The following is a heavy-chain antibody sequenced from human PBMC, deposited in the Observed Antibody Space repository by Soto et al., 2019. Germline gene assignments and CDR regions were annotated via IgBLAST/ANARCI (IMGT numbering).Heavy chain of an antibody. CDR1: GYTFTSYD. CDR2: MNPNSGNT. J-gene: IGHJ4*02. V-gene: IGHV1-8*01. CDR3: ARRIVATEPFDY. D-gene: IGHD5-12*01. Sequence: ASVKVSCKASGYTFTSYDINWVRQATGQGLEWMGWMNPNSGNTGYAQKFQGRVTMTRNTSISTAYMELSSLRSEDTAVYYCARRIVATEPFDYWGQGTLVTVSS.